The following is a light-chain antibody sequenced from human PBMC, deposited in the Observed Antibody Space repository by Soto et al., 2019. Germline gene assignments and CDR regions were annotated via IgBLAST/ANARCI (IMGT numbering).Light chain of an antibody. Sequence: QSVLTQPAFLSGSPGQSIAISCTGTTSDVGGYSYVSWYQQQPGKAPKLVISDVSNRPSGVSDRFSGSKSGNTASLTISGLQTEDEADYYCASYTTSSTYVFGTGTKVTVL. CDR2: DVS. CDR1: TSDVGGYSY. CDR3: ASYTTSSTYV. V-gene: IGLV2-14*01. J-gene: IGLJ1*01.